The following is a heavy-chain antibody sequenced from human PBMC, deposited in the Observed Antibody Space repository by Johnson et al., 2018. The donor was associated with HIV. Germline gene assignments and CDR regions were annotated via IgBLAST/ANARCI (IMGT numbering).Heavy chain of an antibody. J-gene: IGHJ3*02. D-gene: IGHD3-22*01. V-gene: IGHV3-30*03. Sequence: QVQLVESGGGVVQPGRSLRLSCAASGFTFSSYDMHWVRQAPGKGLEWVAVIAYDGSNKYYVDSVKGRFTISRDNAKNSLYLQMNSLRAEDTALYYCARSVGYYDSSAYYYVDAFDIWGQGTMVTVSS. CDR1: GFTFSSYD. CDR2: IAYDGSNK. CDR3: ARSVGYYDSSAYYYVDAFDI.